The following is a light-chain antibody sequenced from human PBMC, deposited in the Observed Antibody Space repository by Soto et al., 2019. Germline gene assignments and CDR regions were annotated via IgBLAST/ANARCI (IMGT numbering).Light chain of an antibody. J-gene: IGKJ2*01. Sequence: DIQMTQSPSSLSASVGDRVTITCRVSQSITTYLNWYQQKPGKAPKLLIYAASNLQSGVPSRFSGSGSGTDFTLTISSLQPEDFATYYCQQSYSTPYTFGQGTELEIK. CDR3: QQSYSTPYT. V-gene: IGKV1-39*01. CDR1: QSITTY. CDR2: AAS.